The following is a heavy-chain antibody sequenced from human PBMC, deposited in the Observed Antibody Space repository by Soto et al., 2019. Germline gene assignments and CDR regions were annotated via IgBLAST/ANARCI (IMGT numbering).Heavy chain of an antibody. J-gene: IGHJ6*02. CDR3: ARRGYSYDGPHGMDV. D-gene: IGHD5-18*01. Sequence: VESLKISCQGSGYRFTSYWIGWVRQMPGKGLEWMGIIYPGDSDTRYSPSFQGQVTISADKSISTAYLQWSSLKASDTAMHYCARRGYSYDGPHGMDVWGQGTTVTVSS. CDR1: GYRFTSYW. CDR2: IYPGDSDT. V-gene: IGHV5-51*01.